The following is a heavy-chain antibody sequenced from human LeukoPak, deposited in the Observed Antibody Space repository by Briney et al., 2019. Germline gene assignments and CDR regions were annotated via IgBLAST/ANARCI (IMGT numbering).Heavy chain of an antibody. CDR1: GYTFTSYG. D-gene: IGHD4-23*01. V-gene: IGHV1-18*01. CDR3: ARDGATVVSNYYYYYGMDV. CDR2: ISAYNGNT. J-gene: IGHJ6*02. Sequence: ASVKVSCKASGYTFTSYGISWVRQAPRQGLEWMGWISAYNGNTNYAQKLQGRVTMTTDTSTSTAYMELRSLRSDDTAVYYCARDGATVVSNYYYYYGMDVWGQGTTVTVSS.